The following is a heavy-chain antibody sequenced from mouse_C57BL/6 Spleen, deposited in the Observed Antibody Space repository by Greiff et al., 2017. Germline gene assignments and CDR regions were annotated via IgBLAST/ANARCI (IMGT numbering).Heavy chain of an antibody. CDR1: GYAFSSYW. Sequence: QVQLQQPGAELVRPGSSVKISCKASGYAFSSYWMNWVKQRPGKGLEWIGQIYPGDGDTNYNGKFKGKATLTADKSSSTAYMQLSSLTSEDSAVYFWARRVVYDEEGAMDYWVKEPQSPSPQ. CDR2: IYPGDGDT. D-gene: IGHD2-12*01. CDR3: ARRVVYDEEGAMDY. V-gene: IGHV1-80*01. J-gene: IGHJ4*01.